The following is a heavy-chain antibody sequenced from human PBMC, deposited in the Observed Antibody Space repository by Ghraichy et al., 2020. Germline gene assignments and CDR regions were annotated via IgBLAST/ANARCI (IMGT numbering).Heavy chain of an antibody. CDR1: GFTFSRYG. J-gene: IGHJ4*02. CDR2: ISSDEKTK. V-gene: IGHV3-30*18. Sequence: GGSLRLSCAASGFTFSRYGIHWVRQAPGKGLEWVTLISSDEKTKFYEDSVKGRFTISRDNSKNTLFLQMNSLRAEDTGMYYCAKGEDGSPDYWGQGTLVIVSS. D-gene: IGHD1-26*01. CDR3: AKGEDGSPDY.